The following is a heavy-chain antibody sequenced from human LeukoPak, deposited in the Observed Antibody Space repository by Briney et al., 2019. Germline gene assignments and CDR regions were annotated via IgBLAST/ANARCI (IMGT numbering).Heavy chain of an antibody. J-gene: IGHJ4*02. V-gene: IGHV3-48*03. CDR2: ISNSGTAI. CDR1: GFTFSSYE. CDR3: ARRFAY. Sequence: GGSLRLSCAASGFTFSSYEMNWVRQAPGKGLEWVSYISNSGTAIYYADSVKGRFTISRDNAKSSLYLQMNSLRAEDTAVYYCARRFAYWGQGTLVTVSS.